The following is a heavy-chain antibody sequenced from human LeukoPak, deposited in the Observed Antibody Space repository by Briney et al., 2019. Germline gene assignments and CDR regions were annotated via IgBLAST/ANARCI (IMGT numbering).Heavy chain of an antibody. D-gene: IGHD5-18*01. CDR3: AREEEAGRQLCGFDY. J-gene: IGHJ4*02. CDR1: GYTFTSYY. CDR2: INPSGGST. Sequence: ASVKVSCKASGYTFTSYYMHWVRQAPGQGLEWMGIINPSGGSTSYAQKFQGRVTMTRDTSTSTVYMELSSLRPEDTAVYYCAREEEAGRQLCGFDYWGQGTLVTVSS. V-gene: IGHV1-46*01.